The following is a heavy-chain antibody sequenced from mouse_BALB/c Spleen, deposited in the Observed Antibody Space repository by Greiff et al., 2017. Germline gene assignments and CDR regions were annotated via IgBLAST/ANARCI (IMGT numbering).Heavy chain of an antibody. J-gene: IGHJ2*01. CDR2: INPSTGYT. CDR1: GYTFTSYW. CDR3: ARNPSYYRYDVDY. D-gene: IGHD2-14*01. Sequence: QVQLQQSGAELAKPGASVKMSCKASGYTFTSYWMHWVKQRPGQGLEWIGYINPSTGYTEYNQKFKDKATLTADKSSSTAYMQLSSLTSEDSAVYYCARNPSYYRYDVDYWGQGTTLTVAS. V-gene: IGHV1-7*01.